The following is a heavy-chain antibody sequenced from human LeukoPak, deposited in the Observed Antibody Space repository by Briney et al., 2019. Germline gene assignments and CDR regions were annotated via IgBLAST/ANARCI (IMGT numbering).Heavy chain of an antibody. D-gene: IGHD5-12*01. CDR3: AKESGYDSTYQFDY. J-gene: IGHJ4*02. CDR1: GFTFSKYA. Sequence: PGGSLRLSCAASGFTFSKYAISWVRQAPGKGLEWVSGISGSGSSTHYADSVKGQFTISRDNSKNMVYLQMNSLRAEDTAIYYCAKESGYDSTYQFDYWGQGTLVTVSS. V-gene: IGHV3-23*01. CDR2: ISGSGSST.